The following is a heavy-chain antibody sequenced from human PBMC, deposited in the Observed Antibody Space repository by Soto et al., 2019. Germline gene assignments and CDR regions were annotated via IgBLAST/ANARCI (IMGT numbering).Heavy chain of an antibody. CDR1: GGSISSGGYS. Sequence: SETLSLTCAVSGGSISSGGYSWSWIRQPPGKGLEWIGYIYHSGSTYYNPSLKSRVTISVDRSKNQFSLKLSSVTAADTATYYCALRGHCSGDSCHSAWGQGTLVTVSS. V-gene: IGHV4-30-2*01. CDR3: ALRGHCSGDSCHSA. D-gene: IGHD2-15*01. J-gene: IGHJ5*02. CDR2: IYHSGST.